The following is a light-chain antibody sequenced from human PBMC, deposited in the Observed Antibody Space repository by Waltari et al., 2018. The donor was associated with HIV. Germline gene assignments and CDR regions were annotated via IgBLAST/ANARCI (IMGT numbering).Light chain of an antibody. Sequence: HSALTQPPSASGSPGQSVTISCTGTSSDVGGYNYLSWYQQHPGKAPKLMIYEVSKRPSGVPDRFSGSKSGNTASLTVSGLQAEDEADYYCSSYAGSNNRFVFGTGTKVTVL. CDR3: SSYAGSNNRFV. CDR2: EVS. CDR1: SSDVGGYNY. J-gene: IGLJ1*01. V-gene: IGLV2-8*01.